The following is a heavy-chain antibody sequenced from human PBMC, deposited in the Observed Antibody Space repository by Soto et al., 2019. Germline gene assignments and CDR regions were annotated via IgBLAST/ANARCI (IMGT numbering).Heavy chain of an antibody. CDR2: IYYSGST. D-gene: IGHD6-6*01. CDR1: GGSISSGGYY. J-gene: IGHJ6*03. CDR3: AIGSSIAARRGDYYYMDV. Sequence: QVQLQESGPGLVKPSQTLSLTCTVSGGSISSGGYYWSWIRQHPGKGLAWIGYIYYSGSTYYNPSLKSRVTISVYTSKNQFSLKLSSVTAADTAVYYCAIGSSIAARRGDYYYMDVWGKGTTVTVSS. V-gene: IGHV4-31*03.